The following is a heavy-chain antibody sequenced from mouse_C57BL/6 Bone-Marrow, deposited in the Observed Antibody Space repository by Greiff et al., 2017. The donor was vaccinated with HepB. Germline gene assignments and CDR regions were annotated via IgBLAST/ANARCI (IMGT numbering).Heavy chain of an antibody. J-gene: IGHJ2*01. Sequence: EVQLVESGGDLVKPGGSLKLSCAASGFTFSSYGMSWVRQTPDKRLEWVATISSGGSYTYYPDSVKGRFTISRDNAKNTLYLQMSSLKSEDTAMYYCARDDYDYFDYWGQGTTLTVSS. CDR1: GFTFSSYG. D-gene: IGHD2-4*01. CDR3: ARDDYDYFDY. V-gene: IGHV5-6*01. CDR2: ISSGGSYT.